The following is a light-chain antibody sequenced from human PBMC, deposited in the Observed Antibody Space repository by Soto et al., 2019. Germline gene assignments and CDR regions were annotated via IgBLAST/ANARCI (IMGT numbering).Light chain of an antibody. V-gene: IGKV1-5*03. CDR1: QIIDTW. Sequence: DIQMTQSPSTLSASVGDRVTITCRASQIIDTWLAWYQQKPGKAPKVLISKVSNLESGVSSRFSGSGSGTEFTLTISCLQSDDFATYYCQQYKSSWTFGQGTKVDIK. J-gene: IGKJ1*01. CDR2: KVS. CDR3: QQYKSSWT.